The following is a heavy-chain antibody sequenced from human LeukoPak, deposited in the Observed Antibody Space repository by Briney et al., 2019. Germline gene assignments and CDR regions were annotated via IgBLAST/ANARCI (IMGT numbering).Heavy chain of an antibody. D-gene: IGHD6-19*01. Sequence: ASVKVSCKASGYTFTGYYMHWVRQAPGQGLEWMGWIDPNTGGTNYAQRFQGRVTMTRDTSISTAYMELSRLRSDDTVVYYCAREDSSGWYYDYWGQGTLVIVSS. CDR1: GYTFTGYY. CDR2: IDPNTGGT. CDR3: AREDSSGWYYDY. J-gene: IGHJ4*02. V-gene: IGHV1-2*02.